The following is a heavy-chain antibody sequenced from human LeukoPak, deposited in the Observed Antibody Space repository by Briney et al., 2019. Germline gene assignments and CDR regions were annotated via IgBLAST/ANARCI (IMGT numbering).Heavy chain of an antibody. CDR2: ISSSSSYV. CDR1: GFTFSSYS. Sequence: GGSPRLSCAASGFTFSSYSMNWVRQAPGKGLEWVSSISSSSSYVYYADSVKGRFTISRDNAKNSLYLQMNSLRAEDTAVYYCAELGITMIGGVWGKGTTVTISS. V-gene: IGHV3-21*01. J-gene: IGHJ6*04. D-gene: IGHD3-10*02. CDR3: AELGITMIGGV.